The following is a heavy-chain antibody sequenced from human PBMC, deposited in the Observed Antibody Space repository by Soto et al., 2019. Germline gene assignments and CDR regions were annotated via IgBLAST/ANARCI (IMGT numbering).Heavy chain of an antibody. D-gene: IGHD1-26*01. Sequence: QVQLVQSGAEVKKPGSSVKVSCESSGGTFSSYPINWVRQAPGQGLEWMGGVIPFFGTSNYAQKFQGGVTITADDSTSTSYMGLRSLRSEDTAVYYCARVGHITNYGMAVWGQGTTVTVSS. CDR2: VIPFFGTS. J-gene: IGHJ6*02. CDR3: ARVGHITNYGMAV. CDR1: GGTFSSYP. V-gene: IGHV1-69*01.